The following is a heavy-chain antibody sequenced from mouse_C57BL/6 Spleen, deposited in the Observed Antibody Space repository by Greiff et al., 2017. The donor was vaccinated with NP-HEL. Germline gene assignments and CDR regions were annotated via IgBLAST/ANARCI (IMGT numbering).Heavy chain of an antibody. CDR2: ISSGSSTI. D-gene: IGHD1-1*01. CDR1: GFTFSDYG. V-gene: IGHV5-17*01. J-gene: IGHJ1*03. Sequence: EVQVVESGGGLVKPGGSLKLSCAASGFTFSDYGMHWVRQAPEKGLEWVAYISSGSSTIYYADTVKGRFTISRDNAKNTLFLQMTSLRSEDTAMYYCAGSSVPYWYFDVWGTGTTVTVSS. CDR3: AGSSVPYWYFDV.